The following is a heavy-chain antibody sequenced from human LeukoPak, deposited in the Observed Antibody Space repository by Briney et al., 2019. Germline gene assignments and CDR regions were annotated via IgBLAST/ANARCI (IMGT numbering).Heavy chain of an antibody. V-gene: IGHV3-64*01. Sequence: GGSLRLSCAASGFTFSSYAMHWVRQAPGKGLEYVSAISSNGGSTYYANSVKGRFTISRDNPKNTLYLQMGSLRAEDMAVYYCAREDYYYYYMDVWGKGTTVTVSS. CDR3: AREDYYYYYMDV. J-gene: IGHJ6*03. CDR2: ISSNGGST. CDR1: GFTFSSYA.